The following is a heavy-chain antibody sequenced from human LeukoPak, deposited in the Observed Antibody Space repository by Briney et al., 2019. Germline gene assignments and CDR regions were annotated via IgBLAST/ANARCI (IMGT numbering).Heavy chain of an antibody. CDR3: EKTGSSSWLFDY. J-gene: IGHJ4*02. D-gene: IGHD6-13*01. Sequence: GGSLRLSCAASGFTFSSYGMHWVRQAPGKGLEWVAVISYDGSNKYYADSVKGRFTISRDNSKDTLYLQMNSLRAEDTAVYYCEKTGSSSWLFDYWGQGTLVTVSS. V-gene: IGHV3-30*18. CDR2: ISYDGSNK. CDR1: GFTFSSYG.